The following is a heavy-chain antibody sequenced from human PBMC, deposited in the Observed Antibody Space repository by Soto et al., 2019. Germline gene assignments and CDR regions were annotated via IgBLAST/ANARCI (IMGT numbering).Heavy chain of an antibody. J-gene: IGHJ4*02. CDR3: PPMERLIHY. V-gene: IGHV3-30*03. CDR2: ISYDGSDK. Sequence: GGSLRLSCAASGFTFSDYGMHWVRQAPGTGLEWVAVISYDGSDKYYADSVKGRFTISRDNSKNRLYLQMNSLRAEDTAVYYCPPMERLIHYRGQGTLVTGSS. D-gene: IGHD3-3*01. CDR1: GFTFSDYG.